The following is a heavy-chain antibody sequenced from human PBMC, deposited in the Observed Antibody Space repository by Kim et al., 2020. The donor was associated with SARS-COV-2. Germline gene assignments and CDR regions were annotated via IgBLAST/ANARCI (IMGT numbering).Heavy chain of an antibody. J-gene: IGHJ6*02. Sequence: GGSLRLSCAASGITFSGYAMSWVRQAPGKGLEWVALISGSGGRIQYADSVKGRVTISRDNVQNTVYLQLNSLRAEDTAVYYCVRVGQDLYDSRSYSYFYYGMDVWGQGTTVTVSS. V-gene: IGHV3-23*01. D-gene: IGHD3-22*01. CDR3: VRVGQDLYDSRSYSYFYYGMDV. CDR1: GITFSGYA. CDR2: ISGSGGRI.